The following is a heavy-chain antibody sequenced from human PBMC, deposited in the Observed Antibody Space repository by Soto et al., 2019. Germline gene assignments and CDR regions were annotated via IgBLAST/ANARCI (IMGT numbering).Heavy chain of an antibody. CDR2: IYYSGST. CDR3: ARGGGRGVTYYYYYYGMDV. J-gene: IGHJ6*02. V-gene: IGHV4-30-4*01. Sequence: SESLSLTCTVCGGSISSCDYYWGWIRQPPGKGLEWLGYIYYSGSTYYNPSLKSRVTISVDTSKSQFSLKLSSVTAADTAVYSCARGGGRGVTYYYYYYGMDVRGQGTTVTVSS. D-gene: IGHD3-10*01. CDR1: GGSISSCDYY.